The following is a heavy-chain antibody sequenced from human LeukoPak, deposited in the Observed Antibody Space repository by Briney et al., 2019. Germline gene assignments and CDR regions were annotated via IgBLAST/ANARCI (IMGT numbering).Heavy chain of an antibody. J-gene: IGHJ5*02. Sequence: SETLSLTCTVSGGSISSSSYYWGWIRQPPGKGLEWTGSIYYSGSTYYNPSLKSRVTISVDTSKNQFSLKLSSVTAADTAVYYCARAYCGGDCYTNWFDPWGQGTLVTVSS. V-gene: IGHV4-39*01. CDR2: IYYSGST. D-gene: IGHD2-21*01. CDR1: GGSISSSSYY. CDR3: ARAYCGGDCYTNWFDP.